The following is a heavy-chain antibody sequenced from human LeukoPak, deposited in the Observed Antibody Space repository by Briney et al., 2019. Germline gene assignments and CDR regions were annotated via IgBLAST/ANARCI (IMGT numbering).Heavy chain of an antibody. CDR1: GYTLTELS. V-gene: IGHV1-24*01. D-gene: IGHD4-23*01. J-gene: IGHJ4*02. CDR3: APRLGGNSDQEGDY. CDR2: FDPEDGET. Sequence: GASVKVSCKVSGYTLTELSMHWVRQAPGKGLEWMGGFDPEDGETIYAQKFQGKVTMTEDTSTDTAYMELSSLRSEDTAVYYCAPRLGGNSDQEGDYWGQGTLVTVSS.